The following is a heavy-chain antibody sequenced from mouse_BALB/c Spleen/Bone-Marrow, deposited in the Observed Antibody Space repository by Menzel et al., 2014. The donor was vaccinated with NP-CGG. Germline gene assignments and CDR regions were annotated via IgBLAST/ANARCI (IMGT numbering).Heavy chain of an antibody. CDR1: GFTFSNYG. J-gene: IGHJ3*01. CDR2: ISGGGSYT. Sequence: EVKLVESGGGLVKSGGSLKLSCAASGFTFSNYGMSWVRQTPEKRQEWVATISGGGSYTFYSDSVKGRFTISRDNAKNNLYLQLGSLRSEDTALYYCARHAYYDQTEVSFVYWGQGTLVTVSA. CDR3: ARHAYYDQTEVSFVY. V-gene: IGHV5-9-2*01. D-gene: IGHD2-4*01.